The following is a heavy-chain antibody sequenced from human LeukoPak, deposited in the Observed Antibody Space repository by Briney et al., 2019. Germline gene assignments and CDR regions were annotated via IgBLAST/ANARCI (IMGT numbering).Heavy chain of an antibody. CDR3: ARGYSRRGYSFVVDY. Sequence: GGSLRLSCAASGFTFSDHYMDWVRQAPGKGLEWVGRIRNKANSYTTEYAASVKGRFAISRDDSKNSLYLQMNSLKTEDTAVYYCARGYSRRGYSFVVDYWGQGTLVTVSS. CDR1: GFTFSDHY. V-gene: IGHV3-72*01. D-gene: IGHD5-18*01. J-gene: IGHJ4*02. CDR2: IRNKANSYTT.